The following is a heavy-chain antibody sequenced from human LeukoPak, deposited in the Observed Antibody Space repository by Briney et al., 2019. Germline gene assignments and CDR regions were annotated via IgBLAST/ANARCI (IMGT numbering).Heavy chain of an antibody. D-gene: IGHD3-22*01. CDR1: GGTFSSYA. Sequence: SVKVSCKASGGTFSSYAISWVRQAPGQGLEWMGGIIPIFGTANYAQKFQGRVTITADESTSTAYMELSSLRSEDTAVYYCARDPHYYDSSWFDYWGQGTLVTVSS. J-gene: IGHJ4*02. CDR2: IIPIFGTA. V-gene: IGHV1-69*13. CDR3: ARDPHYYDSSWFDY.